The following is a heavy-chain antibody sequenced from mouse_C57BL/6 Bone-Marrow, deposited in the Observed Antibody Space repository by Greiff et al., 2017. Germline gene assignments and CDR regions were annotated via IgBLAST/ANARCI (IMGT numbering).Heavy chain of an antibody. CDR2: FYPRSGNT. D-gene: IGHD1-1*01. Sequence: VQLQQSGAELARPGASVQLSCKASGYTFTSYGIRWVKQRTGQGLEWIGEFYPRSGNTYYNVKFKGQATLTAYKSSITSYIELRSLTSEDSAVYFCAPVVPFAYWGQGTLVTVSA. V-gene: IGHV1-81*01. CDR3: APVVPFAY. J-gene: IGHJ3*01. CDR1: GYTFTSYG.